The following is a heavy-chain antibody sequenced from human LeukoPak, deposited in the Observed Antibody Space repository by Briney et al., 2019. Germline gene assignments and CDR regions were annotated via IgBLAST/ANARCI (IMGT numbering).Heavy chain of an antibody. J-gene: IGHJ3*02. V-gene: IGHV7-4-1*02. CDR1: GYTFTNYA. CDR3: ARDRYYYDSSGGDAFDI. D-gene: IGHD3-22*01. CDR2: INTNTGNP. Sequence: ASVKVSCKTSGYTFTNYAMNWVRQAPGQGLEWMGWINTNTGNPTYAQGFTGRFVFSLDTSVSTAYLQISSLKAEDTAVYYCARDRYYYDSSGGDAFDIWGQGTMVTVSS.